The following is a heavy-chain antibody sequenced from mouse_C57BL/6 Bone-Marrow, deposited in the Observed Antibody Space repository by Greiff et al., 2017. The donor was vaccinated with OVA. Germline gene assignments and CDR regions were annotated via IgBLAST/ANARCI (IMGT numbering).Heavy chain of an antibody. V-gene: IGHV1-81*01. CDR1: GYTFTSYG. J-gene: IGHJ3*01. CDR2: IYPRSGNT. D-gene: IGHD2-3*01. CDR3: ARRWLLAY. Sequence: VQLQESGAELARPGASVKLSCKASGYTFTSYGISWVKQRTGQGLEWIGEIYPRSGNTYYNEKFKGKATLTADKSSSTAYMELRSLTSEDSAVYFCARRWLLAYWGQGTLVTVSA.